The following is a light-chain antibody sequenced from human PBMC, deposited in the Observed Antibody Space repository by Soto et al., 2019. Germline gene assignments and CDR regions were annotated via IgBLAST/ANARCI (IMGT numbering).Light chain of an antibody. CDR2: DAS. CDR1: QSISIW. CDR3: QQYNNYFSWT. V-gene: IGKV1-5*01. J-gene: IGKJ1*01. Sequence: DIQMTQSPSTLSASVGDRVTITCRASQSISIWLAWYQQKPGKAPNILIYDASTLVSGVPSRFSGSGSGAEFIHPISSLQPDDFATYYCQQYNNYFSWTFGQGTKVEIK.